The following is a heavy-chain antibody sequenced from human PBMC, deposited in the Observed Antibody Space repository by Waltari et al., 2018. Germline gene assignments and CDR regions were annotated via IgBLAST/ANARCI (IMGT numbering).Heavy chain of an antibody. D-gene: IGHD6-6*01. CDR1: GFSSKTSS. J-gene: IGHJ4*02. CDR2: IYSNTDGFI. CDR3: ARSYDTSSPFDY. Sequence: EVQLVESGGGLVKPGGSLRLSCAASGFSSKTSSMNWVRQAPEKGVEWISSIYSNTDGFIYYPDSVGGRFAVSRDNPKNSLYLEMNSLRAEDTAVYYCARSYDTSSPFDYWGQGTLVTVSS. V-gene: IGHV3-21*01.